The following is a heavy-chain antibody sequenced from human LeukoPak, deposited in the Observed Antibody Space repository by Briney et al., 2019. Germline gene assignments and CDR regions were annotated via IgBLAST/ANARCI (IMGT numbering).Heavy chain of an antibody. Sequence: SETLSLTCTVSGGSISSSSYYWGWIRQPPGKGLEWIGSIYYSGSTYYNPSLKSRVTISVDTSKNQFSLKLSSVTAADTAVYYCARDRGYSYGFPDWGQGTLVTVSS. CDR3: ARDRGYSYGFPD. D-gene: IGHD5-18*01. CDR2: IYYSGST. CDR1: GGSISSSSYY. J-gene: IGHJ4*02. V-gene: IGHV4-39*07.